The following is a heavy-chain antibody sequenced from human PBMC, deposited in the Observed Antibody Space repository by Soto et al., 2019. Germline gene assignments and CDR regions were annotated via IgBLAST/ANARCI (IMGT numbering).Heavy chain of an antibody. D-gene: IGHD3-9*01. CDR3: ATPSGLRYFDWFRSTFDY. J-gene: IGHJ4*02. CDR2: ISGSGGST. CDR1: GFTFSSYA. V-gene: IGHV3-23*01. Sequence: GGSLRLSCAASGFTFSSYAMSWVRQAPGKGLEWVSAISGSGGSTYYADSVKGRFTISRDNSKNTLYLQMNSLRAEDTAVYFCATPSGLRYFDWFRSTFDYWGQGTLVTVSS.